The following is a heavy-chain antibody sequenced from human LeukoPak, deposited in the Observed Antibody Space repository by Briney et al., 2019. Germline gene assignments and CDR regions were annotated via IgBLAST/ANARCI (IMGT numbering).Heavy chain of an antibody. J-gene: IGHJ4*02. V-gene: IGHV3-73*01. CDR3: SSVGGSYYDFDD. CDR2: IRSKANCNAT. D-gene: IGHD3-22*01. CDR1: GFTLSGSA. Sequence: GGSLRLSCAASGFTLSGSAMHWVRQASGEGLECVGRIRSKANCNATAYAASVKGTFTISRDDSKNTAYLQRTRLKTEDTAVYYCSSVGGSYYDFDDWGQGTLVTVSS.